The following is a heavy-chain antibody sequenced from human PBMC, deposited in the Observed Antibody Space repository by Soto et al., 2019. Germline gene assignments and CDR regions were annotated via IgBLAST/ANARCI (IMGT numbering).Heavy chain of an antibody. CDR3: ARVGNADYRNFD. CDR2: IYYSGST. J-gene: IGHJ4*02. V-gene: IGHV4-30-4*01. Sequence: NPSETLSLTCAVYGGSLSGYYWSWIRQPPGKGLEWIGYIYYSGSTYYNPSLKSRVTISVDTSKNQFSLKLSSVTAADTAVYYCARVGNADYRNFDWGQGTLVTVSS. CDR1: GGSLSGYY. D-gene: IGHD4-4*01.